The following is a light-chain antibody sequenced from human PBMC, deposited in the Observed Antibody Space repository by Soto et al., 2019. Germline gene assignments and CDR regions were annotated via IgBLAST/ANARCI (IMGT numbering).Light chain of an antibody. CDR3: SSYRTGGPFV. Sequence: QSVLTHPAPVSGTPGQSIDIHCTGTSSDDGGYNYVSWYQQLPGKAPKLLISEVSKSPSAGSQRFSGSKSGNTAALTISGLQAEDEADYYCSSYRTGGPFVFGTGTKVTAL. CDR1: SSDDGGYNY. J-gene: IGLJ1*01. V-gene: IGLV2-14*01. CDR2: EVS.